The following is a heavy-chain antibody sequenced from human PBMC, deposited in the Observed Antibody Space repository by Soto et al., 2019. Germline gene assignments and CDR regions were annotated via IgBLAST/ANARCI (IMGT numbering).Heavy chain of an antibody. CDR1: GFTFSSYG. CDR3: AKADYGSGGGYGMDV. Sequence: QVQLVESGGGVVQPGRSLRLSCAASGFTFSSYGMQRVRQAPDKGLEWVAVISYDGSNKYYADSVKGRFTISRDNSKNTLYLQMISLRAEDTAVYYCAKADYGSGGGYGMDVWGQGTTVTVSS. D-gene: IGHD3-10*01. CDR2: ISYDGSNK. V-gene: IGHV3-30*18. J-gene: IGHJ6*02.